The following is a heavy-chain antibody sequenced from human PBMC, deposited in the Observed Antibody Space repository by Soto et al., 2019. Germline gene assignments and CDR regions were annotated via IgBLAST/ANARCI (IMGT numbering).Heavy chain of an antibody. CDR1: GYTFTSSG. CDR2: ISAYNGNR. Sequence: QVQLVQSGAEVKKLGASVKVSCKASGYTFTSSGISWVRPAPGQGLEWMGWISAYNGNRNYAQNLQGRVTMTGDTSTSTAYMEVRSLRSDDTAVYYCARDVNWNYFDYWGQGTLVTVSS. D-gene: IGHD1-1*01. CDR3: ARDVNWNYFDY. J-gene: IGHJ4*02. V-gene: IGHV1-18*04.